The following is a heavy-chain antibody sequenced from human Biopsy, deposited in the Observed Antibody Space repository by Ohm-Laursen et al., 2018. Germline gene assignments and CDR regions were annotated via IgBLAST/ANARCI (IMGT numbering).Heavy chain of an antibody. CDR2: IYYSGST. D-gene: IGHD2/OR15-2a*01. CDR3: ARATNSTGWPYYYFYGMDV. V-gene: IGHV4-59*01. J-gene: IGHJ6*02. Sequence: SDTLSLTCTVSGGSISSDYWSWIRQTPGKGLEWIGYIYYSGSTNYNPSLKGRVTISVDTSKNQFSLRLNSVTAADMAVYYCARATNSTGWPYYYFYGMDVWGQGTTVTVSS. CDR1: GGSISSDY.